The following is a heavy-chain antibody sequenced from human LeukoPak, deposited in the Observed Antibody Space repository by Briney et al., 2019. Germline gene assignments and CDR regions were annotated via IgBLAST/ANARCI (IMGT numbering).Heavy chain of an antibody. V-gene: IGHV3-30*02. CDR1: GFTFNSYG. Sequence: GGSLRLSCAASGFTFNSYGMHWVRQAPGKGLEWVTFIRYDGSKTYYADSVKGRFTISRDNSKNTLYLQMNSLRAEDTAVYYCASRGYSSDWYPDYWGQGTLVTVSP. J-gene: IGHJ4*02. CDR3: ASRGYSSDWYPDY. D-gene: IGHD6-19*01. CDR2: IRYDGSKT.